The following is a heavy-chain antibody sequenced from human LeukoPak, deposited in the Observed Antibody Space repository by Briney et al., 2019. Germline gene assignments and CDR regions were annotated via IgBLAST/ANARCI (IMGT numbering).Heavy chain of an antibody. CDR1: GGSISVYY. Sequence: PSETLSLTSTVSGGSISVYYWTWIRGPPGKGLEWIGFVYYSASTNYNPSLKRRVNISVDTSKKHFSLRLSSVTTAETAVYYCRWGIMASVPTFDSWGQGALVTVSS. CDR2: VYYSAST. V-gene: IGHV4-59*01. J-gene: IGHJ4*02. CDR3: RWGIMASVPTFDS. D-gene: IGHD4-17*01.